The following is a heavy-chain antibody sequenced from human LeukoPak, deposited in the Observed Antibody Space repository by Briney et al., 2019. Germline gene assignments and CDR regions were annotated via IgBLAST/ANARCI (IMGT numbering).Heavy chain of an antibody. CDR2: IIPIFGTA. CDR1: GGTFSSYA. V-gene: IGHV1-69*05. Sequence: SVKVSCKASGGTFSSYAISWVRQAPGQGLEWMGRIIPIFGTANYAQKFQGRVTITTDESTSTAYMEMSSLRSEDTAVYYCAGEGGYYGSGSYNWFDPWGQGTLVTVSS. J-gene: IGHJ5*02. CDR3: AGEGGYYGSGSYNWFDP. D-gene: IGHD3-10*01.